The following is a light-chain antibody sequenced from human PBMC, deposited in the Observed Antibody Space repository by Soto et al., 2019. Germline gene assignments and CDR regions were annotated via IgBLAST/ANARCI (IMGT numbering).Light chain of an antibody. CDR1: QSISTY. J-gene: IGKJ5*01. V-gene: IGKV1-39*01. CDR3: QQSYMDPIT. CDR2: DAS. Sequence: IQMTQSPSSLSASIGNIVTITFRASQSISTYLNWYQKKPGKAPNLLIYDASRLQSGVPSRFSGSGGGTDFTLSISSVQPEDFATYFCQQSYMDPITFGQGTRLEIK.